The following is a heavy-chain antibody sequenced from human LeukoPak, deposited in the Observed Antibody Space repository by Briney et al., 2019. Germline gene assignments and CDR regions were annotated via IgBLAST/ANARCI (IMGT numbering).Heavy chain of an antibody. D-gene: IGHD2/OR15-2a*01. J-gene: IGHJ4*02. V-gene: IGHV3-66*01. CDR3: YSMMGVGIRGINDY. CDR2: IYSGGST. Sequence: VGSLRDSSVLSVFTPSINYVSSVCQAPGKGLEWVSVIYSGGSTYYADSVKGRFTISRDNSKNTLYLQMNSLRAEDTAVYYCYSMMGVGIRGINDYWGQGTLVTVSS. CDR1: VFTPSINY.